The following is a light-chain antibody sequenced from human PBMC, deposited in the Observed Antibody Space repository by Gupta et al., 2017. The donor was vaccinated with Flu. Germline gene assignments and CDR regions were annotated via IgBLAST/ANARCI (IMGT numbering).Light chain of an antibody. CDR1: NIGSKT. CDR3: HVWDSSSEHQV. Sequence: GKTARITCGGNNIGSKTVHWYQQKPGQAPVLVVYDDSDRSSGIPERLSGSNSGNTATLTISRVEDGDEADYYCHVWDSSSEHQVFGGGTKLTVL. J-gene: IGLJ2*01. V-gene: IGLV3-21*03. CDR2: DDS.